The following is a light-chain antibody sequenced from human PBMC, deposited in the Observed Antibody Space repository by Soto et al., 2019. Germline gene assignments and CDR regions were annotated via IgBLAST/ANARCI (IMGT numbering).Light chain of an antibody. V-gene: IGKV1-5*02. CDR1: QSISGW. J-gene: IGKJ1*01. CDR3: QQYNSYST. Sequence: DIQMTQSPSTLSASVGDRVTIICRASQSISGWLAWYQQKPGKAPKLLIYSASSLESGVPSRFSGSGSGTEFTLTISSLQPDDFATYYCQQYNSYSTFGQGTKVQI. CDR2: SAS.